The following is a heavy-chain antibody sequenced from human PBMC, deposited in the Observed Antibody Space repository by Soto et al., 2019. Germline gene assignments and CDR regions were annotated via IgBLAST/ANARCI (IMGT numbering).Heavy chain of an antibody. J-gene: IGHJ6*02. Sequence: SQTLPLTCAISGYSVSSNSAAWNWIRQSPSRGLEWLGRTYYRSKWYNDYAVSVKSRITINPDTSKNQFSLQLNSVTPEDTAVYYCARDRLGYSGSYYYYYGMDVWGQGTTVTVSS. CDR1: GYSVSSNSAA. CDR3: ARDRLGYSGSYYYYYGMDV. V-gene: IGHV6-1*01. CDR2: TYYRSKWYN. D-gene: IGHD1-26*01.